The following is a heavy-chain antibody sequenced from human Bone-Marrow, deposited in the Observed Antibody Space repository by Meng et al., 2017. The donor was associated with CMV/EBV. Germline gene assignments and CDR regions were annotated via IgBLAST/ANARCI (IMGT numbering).Heavy chain of an antibody. D-gene: IGHD6-6*01. V-gene: IGHV1-2*02. J-gene: IGHJ4*02. Sequence: ASVKGSCKASGYRFSDHYIHWVRQAPGQGLEWMGWMNAKSGETKYGEKFQGRVSMTRATSVTTAYMEMNGLRSDDTAVYYCARVNWAKKWSSSTYFDHWGQGTLVTVSS. CDR3: ARVNWAKKWSSSTYFDH. CDR1: GYRFSDHY. CDR2: MNAKSGET.